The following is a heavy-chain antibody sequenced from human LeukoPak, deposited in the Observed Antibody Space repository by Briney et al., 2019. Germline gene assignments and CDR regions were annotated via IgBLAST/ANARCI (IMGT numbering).Heavy chain of an antibody. CDR1: GGSISPSY. V-gene: IGHV4-59*08. J-gene: IGHJ5*02. CDR2: IYYSGST. CDR3: AKHSPWFDP. Sequence: SETLSLTCTVSGGSISPSYWSWLRQPPGKGLEWIGYIYYSGSTNYNPSHASRVTMSVDTSKNQFSLKLTSVTAADTAVYYCAKHSPWFDPWGQGTLVTVSS.